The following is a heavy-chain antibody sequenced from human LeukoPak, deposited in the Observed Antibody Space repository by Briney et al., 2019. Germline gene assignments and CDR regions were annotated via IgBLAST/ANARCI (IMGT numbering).Heavy chain of an antibody. CDR2: IYTSGST. V-gene: IGHV4-4*07. Sequence: SETLSLTCTVSGGSISSYYWSWIRQPAGKGLEWIGRIYTSGSTNYNPSLKSRVTMSVDTSKNQFSLKLSSVTAAGTAVYYCARHRLYLGIAAAADFDYWGQGTLVTVSS. CDR1: GGSISSYY. CDR3: ARHRLYLGIAAAADFDY. J-gene: IGHJ4*02. D-gene: IGHD6-13*01.